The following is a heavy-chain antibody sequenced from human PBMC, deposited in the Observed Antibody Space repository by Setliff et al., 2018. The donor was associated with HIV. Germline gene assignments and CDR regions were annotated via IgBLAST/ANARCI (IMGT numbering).Heavy chain of an antibody. Sequence: LSLPCTVSGGSLSSGYDYWTWIRQPAGKGLEWIGHIYSAGSTNYNPTLTSRVTMSVDMSKNQFSLKLRSVTAADMAVYYCVREYSGVYPDFSFYIDVWGKGTTVTVSS. J-gene: IGHJ6*03. CDR3: VREYSGVYPDFSFYIDV. CDR1: GGSLSSGYDY. CDR2: IYSAGST. D-gene: IGHD5-12*01. V-gene: IGHV4-61*09.